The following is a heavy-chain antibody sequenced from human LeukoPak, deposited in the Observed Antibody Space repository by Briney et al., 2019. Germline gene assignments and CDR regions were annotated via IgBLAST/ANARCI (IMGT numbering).Heavy chain of an antibody. J-gene: IGHJ4*02. Sequence: GRSLRLSCAASGFTFSSYGMHWVRQAPGKGLEWVAVIWFDGSNKYYADSVKGRFTISRENYKNTLYLQINSLSSEDTAMYYCATDSQHHSSASEYWGRGTLVTVSS. V-gene: IGHV3-33*01. CDR2: IWFDGSNK. CDR1: GFTFSSYG. D-gene: IGHD6-19*01. CDR3: ATDSQHHSSASEY.